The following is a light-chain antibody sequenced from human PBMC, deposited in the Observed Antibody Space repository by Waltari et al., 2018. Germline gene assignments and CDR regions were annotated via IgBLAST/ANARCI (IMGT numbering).Light chain of an antibody. J-gene: IGLJ2*01. CDR3: QSYDSSLSGSV. V-gene: IGLV1-40*01. CDR1: GSKIGTGYD. Sequence: QSVLTQPPSVSGAPGQRVTITGTGSGSKIGTGYDVHWYQQLPGTAPKLLIYGNSNRPSGVPVRFSGSKSGTSASLAITGLQAEDEADYYCQSYDSSLSGSVFGGGTKLTVL. CDR2: GNS.